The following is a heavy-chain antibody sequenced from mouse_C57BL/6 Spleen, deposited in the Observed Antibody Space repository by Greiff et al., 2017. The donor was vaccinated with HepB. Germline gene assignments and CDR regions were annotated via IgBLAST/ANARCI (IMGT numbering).Heavy chain of an antibody. D-gene: IGHD4-1*01. CDR1: GFTFSSYA. J-gene: IGHJ2*01. V-gene: IGHV5-4*01. CDR3: ARGSNWENFDY. CDR2: ISDGGSYT. Sequence: EVHLVESGGGLVKPGGSLKLSCAASGFTFSSYAMSWVRQTPEKRLEWVATISDGGSYTYYPDNVKGRFTISRDNAKNNLYLQMSHLKSEDTAMYYCARGSNWENFDYWGQGTTLTVSS.